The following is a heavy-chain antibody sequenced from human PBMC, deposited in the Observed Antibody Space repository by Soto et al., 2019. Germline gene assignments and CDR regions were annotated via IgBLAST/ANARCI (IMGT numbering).Heavy chain of an antibody. J-gene: IGHJ6*03. CDR1: GGSISNYK. CDR2: VYYSA. Sequence: QVQLQESGPGLVKPSETLSLTCTVSGGSISNYKWSWIRQPPGKGLEWIGYVYYSANYNPSLKSGVTISVDTSKNQFSLKLNSVTAADTAVYYCTRGNSGYTMSSDYYYYMDVWGKGTTVTVSS. V-gene: IGHV4-59*01. CDR3: TRGNSGYTMSSDYYYYMDV. D-gene: IGHD5-12*01.